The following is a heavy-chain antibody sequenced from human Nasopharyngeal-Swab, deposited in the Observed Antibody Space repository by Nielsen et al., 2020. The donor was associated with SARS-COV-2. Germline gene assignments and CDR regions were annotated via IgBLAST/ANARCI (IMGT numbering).Heavy chain of an antibody. CDR1: GGTFSSYA. D-gene: IGHD6-19*01. Sequence: SVKVSCRASGGTFSSYAISWVRQAPGQGLEWMGRIIPILGIANYAQKFQGRVTITADKSTSTAYMELSSLRSEDTAVYYCARDLMVGSGWYRHYYYGMDVWGQGTTVTVSS. CDR3: ARDLMVGSGWYRHYYYGMDV. V-gene: IGHV1-69*04. J-gene: IGHJ6*02. CDR2: IIPILGIA.